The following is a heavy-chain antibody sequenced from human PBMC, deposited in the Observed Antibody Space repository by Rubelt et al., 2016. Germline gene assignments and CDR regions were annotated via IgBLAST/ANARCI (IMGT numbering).Heavy chain of an antibody. CDR3: ASSSGWYFDY. J-gene: IGHJ4*02. CDR1: GFTFSSYA. CDR2: ISYDGTNK. Sequence: QVQLVESGGGVVQPGRSLRLSCAASGFTFSSYAMHWVRQAPGKGLEWVAVISYDGTNKYYADSVKGRFTISGDNSKNTLYLQMNSLRAEDTAVYYCASSSGWYFDYWGQGTLVTVSS. V-gene: IGHV3-30*04. D-gene: IGHD6-19*01.